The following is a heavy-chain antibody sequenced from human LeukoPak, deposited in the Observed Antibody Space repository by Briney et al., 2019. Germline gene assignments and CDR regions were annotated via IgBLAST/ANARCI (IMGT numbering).Heavy chain of an antibody. CDR3: AEGSMWYGS. CDR2: HHHSGST. J-gene: IGHJ5*02. Sequence: PSETLSLTCTVSGASIRSYYWSWIRQPPGKGLEWIGYHHHSGSTNYNPSLKSRVTISVDTSENQFSLKLTSVTAADTAVYYCAEGSMWYGSWGQGTLVTVSS. D-gene: IGHD6-13*01. V-gene: IGHV4-59*01. CDR1: GASIRSYY.